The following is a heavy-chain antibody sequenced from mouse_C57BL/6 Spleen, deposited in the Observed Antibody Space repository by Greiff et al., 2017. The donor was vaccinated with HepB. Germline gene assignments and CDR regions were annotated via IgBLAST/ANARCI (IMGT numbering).Heavy chain of an antibody. V-gene: IGHV1-80*01. CDR2: IYPGDGDT. CDR1: GYAFSSYW. J-gene: IGHJ2*01. CDR3: ARSVYSNSVLFGC. Sequence: VQLQQSGAELVKPGSSVKISCKAPGYAFSSYWTNWVKQRPGKGLEWIGQIYPGDGDTNYNGKFKGKATLTADKSSSTAYMQLSSLTSDDSAVYFCARSVYSNSVLFGCWDQGTPLTDSS. D-gene: IGHD2-5*01.